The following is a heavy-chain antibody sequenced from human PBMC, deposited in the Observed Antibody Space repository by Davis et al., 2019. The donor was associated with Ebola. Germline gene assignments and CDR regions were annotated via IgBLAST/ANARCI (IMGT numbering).Heavy chain of an antibody. D-gene: IGHD1-26*01. V-gene: IGHV3-53*01. CDR2: IYSGGST. CDR1: GFTVSSNY. CDR3: ARDIVWERSVDV. Sequence: GESLKISCAASGFTVSSNYMSWVRQAPGKGLEWVSVIYSGGSTYYADSVKGRFTISRDNSKNTLYLQMNSLRAEDTAVYYCARDIVWERSVDVWGKGTTVTVSS. J-gene: IGHJ6*04.